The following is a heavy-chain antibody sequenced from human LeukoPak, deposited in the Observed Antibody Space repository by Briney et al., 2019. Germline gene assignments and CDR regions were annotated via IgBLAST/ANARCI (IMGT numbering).Heavy chain of an antibody. D-gene: IGHD3-10*01. CDR1: GGSFSGYY. CDR2: INHSGST. CDR3: ASVRRGFGESPKYYAYYYMGV. J-gene: IGHJ6*03. Sequence: PSETLSLTCAVYGGSFSGYYWSWIRQPPGKGLEWIGEINHSGSTNYNPSLKSRVTISLDTSKNQFSVKLSSVTAADTAVYYCASVRRGFGESPKYYAYYYMGVWGKGTTVTISS. V-gene: IGHV4-34*01.